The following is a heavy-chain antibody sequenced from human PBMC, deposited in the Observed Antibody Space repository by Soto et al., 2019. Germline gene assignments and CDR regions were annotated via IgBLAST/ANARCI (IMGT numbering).Heavy chain of an antibody. D-gene: IGHD2-8*01. CDR1: GFTFSSYS. CDR3: ASGFVCSNGVCPPLPRAXDI. V-gene: IGHV3-48*02. CDR2: ISSSSSTI. Sequence: GGSLRLSCAASGFTFSSYSMNWVRQAPGKGLKWVSYISSSSSTIYYADSVKGRFTNSRDKAKNSLYFQMITPREVYPAVYICASGFVCSNGVCPPLPRAXDIWGQGIMVTGS. J-gene: IGHJ3*02.